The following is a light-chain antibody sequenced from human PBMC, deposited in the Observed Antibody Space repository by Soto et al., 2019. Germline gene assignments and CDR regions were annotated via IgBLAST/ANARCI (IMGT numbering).Light chain of an antibody. V-gene: IGLV4-60*03. J-gene: IGLJ3*02. Sequence: QTVVTQSSSASASLGSSVKLTYTLSSGHSSYIIAWHQQQPGKAPRSLMKLEGSGSYNKGSGVPDRFSGSSSGADRQFNISNLQSEDEADYYCETWGSNTQVFGGGTKVTVL. CDR1: SGHSSYI. CDR2: LEGSGSY. CDR3: ETWGSNTQV.